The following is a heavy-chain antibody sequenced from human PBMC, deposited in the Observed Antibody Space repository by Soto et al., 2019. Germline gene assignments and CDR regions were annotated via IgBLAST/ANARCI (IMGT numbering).Heavy chain of an antibody. CDR1: GGSISSSSYY. J-gene: IGHJ4*02. CDR3: ARESNNYYDSSGYYYSDY. Sequence: QLQLQESGPGLVKPSETLSLTCTVSGGSISSSSYYWGWIRQPPGKGLEWIGSIYYSGSTYYNPSLKSRVTISVDTSKNQFSLKLSSVTAADTAVYCCARESNNYYDSSGYYYSDYWGQGTLVTVSS. D-gene: IGHD3-22*01. V-gene: IGHV4-39*02. CDR2: IYYSGST.